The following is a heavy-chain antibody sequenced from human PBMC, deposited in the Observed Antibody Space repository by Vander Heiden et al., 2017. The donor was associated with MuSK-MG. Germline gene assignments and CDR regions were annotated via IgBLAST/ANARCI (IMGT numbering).Heavy chain of an antibody. V-gene: IGHV4-4*02. Sequence: QVQLQESGPGLVKPSGTLSLTCAVSGGSISSSNWWSWVRQPPGKGLEWIGEIYHSGSTNYNPALKSRVTISVDKSKNQFSLKMRSVTAADTAVYYYAKGGYSSGWTFDYWGQGTLVTVYS. CDR1: GGSISSSNW. CDR2: IYHSGST. D-gene: IGHD6-19*01. CDR3: AKGGYSSGWTFDY. J-gene: IGHJ4*02.